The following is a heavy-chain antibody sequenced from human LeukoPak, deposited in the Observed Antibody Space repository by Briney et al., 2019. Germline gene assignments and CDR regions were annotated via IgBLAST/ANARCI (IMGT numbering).Heavy chain of an antibody. D-gene: IGHD3-10*01. CDR3: ARDDYYGSGSYYGYYYGMDV. Sequence: GGSLRLSCAASGFTFSSYWMSWVRQAPGKGLEWVANIKQDGSEKYYVDSVKGRFTISRDNAKNSLYLQMNSLRAEDTAVYYCARDDYYGSGSYYGYYYGMDVWGKGTTVTVSS. CDR2: IKQDGSEK. CDR1: GFTFSSYW. J-gene: IGHJ6*04. V-gene: IGHV3-7*03.